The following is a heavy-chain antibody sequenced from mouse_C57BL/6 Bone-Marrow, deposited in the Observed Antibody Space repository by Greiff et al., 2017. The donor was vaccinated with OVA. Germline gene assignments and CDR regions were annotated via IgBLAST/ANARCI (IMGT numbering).Heavy chain of an antibody. Sequence: VQLQQSGAELAKPGASVKLSCKASGYTFTSYWMHWVKQRPGQGLEWIGYINPSSGYTKYNQKLKDKATLTADKSSSTAYMQLSSLTYEDSAVYYGASGSTVVAFYYAMDYWGQGTSVTVSS. CDR3: ASGSTVVAFYYAMDY. CDR1: GYTFTSYW. D-gene: IGHD1-1*01. J-gene: IGHJ4*01. CDR2: INPSSGYT. V-gene: IGHV1-7*01.